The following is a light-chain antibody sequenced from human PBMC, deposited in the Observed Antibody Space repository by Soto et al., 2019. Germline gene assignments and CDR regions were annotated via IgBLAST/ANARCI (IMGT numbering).Light chain of an antibody. CDR3: MQALQTPRT. J-gene: IGKJ1*01. CDR2: LVS. CDR1: QSLLHSSDYNS. V-gene: IGKV2-28*01. Sequence: EIVMTQSPLSLPVTPGEPASISCRSNQSLLHSSDYNSLDWYLQKPGHSPQLLIYLVSNRASGVPDRFSGSGSGTDFTLKISRVEAEDVGVYYCMQALQTPRTFGQGTKVEIK.